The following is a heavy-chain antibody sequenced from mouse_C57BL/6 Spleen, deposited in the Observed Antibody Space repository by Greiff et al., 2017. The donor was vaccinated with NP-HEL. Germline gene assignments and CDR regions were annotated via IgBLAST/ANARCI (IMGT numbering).Heavy chain of an antibody. D-gene: IGHD1-2*01. CDR3: AREDYYGHFDY. Sequence: VKLMESGAELARPGASVKLSCTASGYTFTSYGISWVKQRTGQGLEWIGEIYPRSGNTYYNEKFKGKATLTADKSSSTAYMELRSLTSEDSAVYFCAREDYYGHFDYWGQGTTLTVSS. CDR2: IYPRSGNT. J-gene: IGHJ2*01. V-gene: IGHV1-81*01. CDR1: GYTFTSYG.